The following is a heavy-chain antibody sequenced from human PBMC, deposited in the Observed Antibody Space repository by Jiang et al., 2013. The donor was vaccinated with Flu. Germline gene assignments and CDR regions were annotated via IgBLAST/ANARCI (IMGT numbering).Heavy chain of an antibody. D-gene: IGHD2-8*01. Sequence: QTLSLTCAVYGGSRERLLLDLGSASPQKRGLEWIGESIHGGSSNYNPSLKSRVIISLDTSRDQVSLRLSSVTAADTGVYYCARGVLRDCTLGACFLYYFDLWGQGNLVTVSS. V-gene: IGHV4-34*01. CDR2: SIHGGSS. CDR3: ARGVLRDCTLGACFLYYFDL. J-gene: IGHJ4*02. CDR1: GGSRERLL.